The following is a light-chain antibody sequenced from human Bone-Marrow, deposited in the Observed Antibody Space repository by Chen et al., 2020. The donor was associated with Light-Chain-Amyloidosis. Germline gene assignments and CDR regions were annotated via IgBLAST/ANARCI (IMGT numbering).Light chain of an antibody. CDR1: QSVTSDY. CDR2: AGA. V-gene: IGKV3-20*01. Sequence: IVLTPSPVTLSLSPGERATLSCRASQSVTSDYPAGYQQKYGQAPRLLLYAGASRATGIPDRFSGSGSGADFTLTISGLEPEDFAVYYCQQYSSSPYTFGQGTKLEIK. CDR3: QQYSSSPYT. J-gene: IGKJ2*01.